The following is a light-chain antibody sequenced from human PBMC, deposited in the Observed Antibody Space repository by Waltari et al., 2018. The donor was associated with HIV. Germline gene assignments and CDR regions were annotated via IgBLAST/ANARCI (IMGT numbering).Light chain of an antibody. V-gene: IGLV1-44*01. CDR1: SADTGRTT. J-gene: IGLJ2*01. Sequence: QSVLTQPPSASGTPGQTVTISCSGSSADTGRTTVNWYKQLPGTAPKLLIYNTYQRPSGVPDRVSASQSGTSASLAISGLQSEDEADYYCAAWDDSMEGHVFGGGTKLTIL. CDR3: AAWDDSMEGHV. CDR2: NTY.